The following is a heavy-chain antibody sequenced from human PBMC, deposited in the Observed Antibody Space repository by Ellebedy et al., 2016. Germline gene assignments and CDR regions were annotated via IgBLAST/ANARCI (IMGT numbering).Heavy chain of an antibody. CDR1: GYIFTGYF. Sequence: ASVKVSCKASGYIFTGYFMHWVRQAPGQGLEWMAWINPNSGGTKYAQQFQGRVTLTRDTSINTACMELSSLRSDDTAVYYCTRGFSIAVAGNWFDPWGQGTLITVSS. CDR2: INPNSGGT. J-gene: IGHJ5*02. V-gene: IGHV1-2*02. D-gene: IGHD6-19*01. CDR3: TRGFSIAVAGNWFDP.